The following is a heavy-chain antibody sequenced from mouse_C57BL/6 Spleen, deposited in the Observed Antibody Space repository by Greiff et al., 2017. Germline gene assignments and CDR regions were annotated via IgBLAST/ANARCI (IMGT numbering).Heavy chain of an antibody. Sequence: QVQLQQSGAELVKPGASVKISCKASGYAFSSYWMNWVKQRPGKGLEWIGQIYPGDGDTHYNGTFKGKATLTADKSSSTAYMQLSSLTSEDCAVYVCGRVNYYGSSSDDWGQGTTLTVSS. V-gene: IGHV1-80*01. D-gene: IGHD1-1*01. CDR1: GYAFSSYW. CDR3: GRVNYYGSSSDD. J-gene: IGHJ2*01. CDR2: IYPGDGDT.